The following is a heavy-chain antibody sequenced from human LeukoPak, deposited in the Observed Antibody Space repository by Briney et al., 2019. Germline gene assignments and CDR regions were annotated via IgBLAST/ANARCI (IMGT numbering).Heavy chain of an antibody. CDR1: GYTFTSYG. V-gene: IGHV1-18*01. CDR2: ISAYNGNT. Sequence: GASVKVSCKASGYTFTSYGISWVRQAPGQGLEWMGWISAYNGNTNYAQKLQGRVTTTTDTSTSTAYMELRSLRSDDTAVYHCARGVMVRGVIPVPFDYWGQGTLVTVSS. CDR3: ARGVMVRGVIPVPFDY. D-gene: IGHD3-10*01. J-gene: IGHJ4*02.